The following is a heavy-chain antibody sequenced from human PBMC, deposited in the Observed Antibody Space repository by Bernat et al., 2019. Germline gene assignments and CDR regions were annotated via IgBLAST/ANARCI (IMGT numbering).Heavy chain of an antibody. J-gene: IGHJ3*01. CDR2: INHSGGT. D-gene: IGHD2/OR15-2a*01. V-gene: IGHV4-34*01. CDR3: AKRGFPRAFDV. Sequence: QVQLQQWGAGLLKSSGTLSLTCAVYRGSLSGYYWSWIRQPPGKGLEWIGEINHSGGTNYNPSLKSRVTISVDTSKSQFSLKLNSVTADDTAVYYCAKRGFPRAFDVWGQGTMVTFSS. CDR1: RGSLSGYY.